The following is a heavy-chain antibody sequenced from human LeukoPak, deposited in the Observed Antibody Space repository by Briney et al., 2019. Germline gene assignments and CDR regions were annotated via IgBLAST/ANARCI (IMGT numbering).Heavy chain of an antibody. V-gene: IGHV4-59*01. CDR2: IYYSGST. CDR3: ARYYRGSYSALDY. D-gene: IGHD1-26*01. Sequence: PSKTLSLTCTVSGGSISSYYWSWIRQPPGKGLEWIGYIYYSGSTNYNPSLKSRVTISVDTSKNQFSLKLSSVTAADTAVYYCARYYRGSYSALDYWGQGTLVTVSS. J-gene: IGHJ4*02. CDR1: GGSISSYY.